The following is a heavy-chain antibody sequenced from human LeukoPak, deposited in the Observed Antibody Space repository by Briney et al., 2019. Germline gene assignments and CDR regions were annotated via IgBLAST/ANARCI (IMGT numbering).Heavy chain of an antibody. D-gene: IGHD3-22*01. CDR3: AKGHYYDSSGYYS. Sequence: GGSLRLSCAASEFTFSSYAMSWVRQAPGKGLEWVSAISGSGGSTYYADSVKGRFTISRDNSKNTLYLQMNSLRAEDTAVYYCAKGHYYDSSGYYSWGQGTLVTVSS. CDR1: EFTFSSYA. CDR2: ISGSGGST. J-gene: IGHJ4*02. V-gene: IGHV3-23*01.